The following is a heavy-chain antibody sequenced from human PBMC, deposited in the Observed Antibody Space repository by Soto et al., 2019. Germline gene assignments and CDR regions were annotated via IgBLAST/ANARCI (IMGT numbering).Heavy chain of an antibody. D-gene: IGHD1-26*01. CDR2: IIPIFGTA. Sequence: QVQLVQSGAEVKKPGSSVKVSCKASGGTFSSYAISWVRQAPGQGLEWMGGIIPIFGTANYAQKFQGGVTITAHEYTTTAYMELSGLRSEDTAVYYCARDRGSGSYYIPFDYWGQGTLVTLSS. CDR1: GGTFSSYA. V-gene: IGHV1-69*12. J-gene: IGHJ4*02. CDR3: ARDRGSGSYYIPFDY.